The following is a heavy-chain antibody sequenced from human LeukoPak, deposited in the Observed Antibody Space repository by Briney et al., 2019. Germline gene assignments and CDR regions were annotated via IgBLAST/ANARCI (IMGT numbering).Heavy chain of an antibody. CDR1: GFTCSSYW. V-gene: IGHV3-74*01. CDR2: ISRDGSST. J-gene: IGHJ4*02. Sequence: GGSLRLSCAASGFTCSSYWMHWVRQAPGKGLVWVSRISRDGSSTSYADSVKGRFTISRDNAKNTLYLQMNSLRAEDTAVYHCTRFATGTLFWGQGTLVTVSS. D-gene: IGHD6-13*01. CDR3: TRFATGTLF.